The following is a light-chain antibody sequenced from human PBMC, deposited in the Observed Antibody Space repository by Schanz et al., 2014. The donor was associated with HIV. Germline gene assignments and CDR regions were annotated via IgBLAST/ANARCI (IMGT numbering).Light chain of an antibody. CDR1: HTVSGDY. Sequence: EIVLTQYPGTLSLSSGERATLSCRASHTVSGDYLAWYQQRPGQAPRHLMYGASNRATDVPDRFSGSGSGTDFTLVISRLEPEDFAVYFCQQYGSSPYTFGQGTKLEIK. CDR2: GAS. J-gene: IGKJ2*01. V-gene: IGKV3-20*01. CDR3: QQYGSSPYT.